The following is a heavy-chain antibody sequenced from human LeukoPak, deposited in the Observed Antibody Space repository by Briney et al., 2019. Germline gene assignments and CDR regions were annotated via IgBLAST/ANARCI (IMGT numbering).Heavy chain of an antibody. D-gene: IGHD3-22*01. V-gene: IGHV3-23*01. CDR1: GFTFSNYA. CDR2: ISGSGGNT. Sequence: GGSLRHSCSDSGFTFSNYAMSWVRQAPGKGLEWVSAISGSGGNTYYADSVKGRFTISRDNSKNTLYLQMNSLRAEDTAVYYCANDGAYDSSGYFMSFNYWDQGTLVTVSS. CDR3: ANDGAYDSSGYFMSFNY. J-gene: IGHJ4*02.